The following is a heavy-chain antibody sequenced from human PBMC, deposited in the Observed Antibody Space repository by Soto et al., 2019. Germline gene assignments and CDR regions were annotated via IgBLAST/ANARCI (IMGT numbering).Heavy chain of an antibody. CDR2: IYYSGSA. D-gene: IGHD3-10*01. J-gene: IGHJ6*02. CDR3: ARGVGFGYYYYHMDL. CDR1: GDSVTSVSDY. V-gene: IGHV4-61*01. Sequence: PSETLSLTXTVSGDSVTSVSDYWSWIRQPPGKGLEWIGYIYYSGSADYNPSLGSRVTISIDTSKNQFSLKLTSVTAADTAVHYCARGVGFGYYYYHMDLWGQGTTVTVSS.